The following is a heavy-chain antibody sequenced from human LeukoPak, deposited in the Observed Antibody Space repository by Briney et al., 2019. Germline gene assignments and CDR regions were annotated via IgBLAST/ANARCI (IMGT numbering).Heavy chain of an antibody. D-gene: IGHD3-22*01. CDR3: ARLLYXSRGHQYFDS. Sequence: SETLSLTCTVSGGSISIRSYXXAXIRXXXXXXXXXXXXIYXSXTXYXNPSXXXXXXXXVDTSKNQFSLSLSSVTAXDTAVYYCARLLYXSRGHQYFDSWGQGTLVTVSS. J-gene: IGHJ4*02. CDR1: GGSISIRSYX. CDR2: IYXSXTX. V-gene: IGHV4-39*01.